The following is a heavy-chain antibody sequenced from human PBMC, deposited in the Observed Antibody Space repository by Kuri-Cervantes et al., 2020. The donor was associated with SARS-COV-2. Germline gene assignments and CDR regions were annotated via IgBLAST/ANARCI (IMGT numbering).Heavy chain of an antibody. CDR3: AADVTIAVAGKRNVVDY. CDR1: GFTFTSSA. CDR2: IVVGSGNT. V-gene: IGHV1-58*02. J-gene: IGHJ4*02. Sequence: SVKVSCKASGFTFTSSAMQWVRQARGQRLEWIGWIVVGSGNTNYAQKFQERVTITRDMSTSTAYMELSSLRSEDTAVYYCAADVTIAVAGKRNVVDYWGQGTLVTGSS. D-gene: IGHD6-19*01.